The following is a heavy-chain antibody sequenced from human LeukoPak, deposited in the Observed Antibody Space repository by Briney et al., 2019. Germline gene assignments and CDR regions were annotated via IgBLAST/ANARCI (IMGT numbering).Heavy chain of an antibody. V-gene: IGHV1-18*01. D-gene: IGHD3-22*01. Sequence: GASVKVSCKASGYAFTSYGISWVRQAPGQGLEWMGWISAYNGNTNYAQKLQGRVTITADKSTSTAYMELSSLRSEDTAVYYCAREVYYYDSSGYYENNWGQGTLVTVSS. CDR3: AREVYYYDSSGYYENN. CDR2: ISAYNGNT. J-gene: IGHJ4*02. CDR1: GYAFTSYG.